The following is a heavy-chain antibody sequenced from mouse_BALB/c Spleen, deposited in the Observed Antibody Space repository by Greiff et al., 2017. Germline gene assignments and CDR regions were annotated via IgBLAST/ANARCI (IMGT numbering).Heavy chain of an antibody. Sequence: EVKLMESGGGLVKLGGSLKLSCAASGFTFSSYYMSWVRQTPEKRLELVAAINSNGGSTYYPDTVKGRFTISRDNAKNTLYLQMSSLKSEDTALYYCARHRYDGDYFDYWGQGTTLTVSS. V-gene: IGHV5-6-2*01. D-gene: IGHD2-14*01. CDR2: INSNGGST. J-gene: IGHJ2*01. CDR3: ARHRYDGDYFDY. CDR1: GFTFSSYY.